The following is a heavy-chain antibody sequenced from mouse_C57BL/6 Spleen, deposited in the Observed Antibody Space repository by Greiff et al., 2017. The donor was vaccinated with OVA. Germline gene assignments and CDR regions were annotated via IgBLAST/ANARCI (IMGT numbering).Heavy chain of an antibody. CDR3: ARWGRYDYAWFAY. CDR2: IYPGSGST. D-gene: IGHD2-4*01. V-gene: IGHV1-55*01. Sequence: QVQLKQPGAELVKPGASVKMSCKASGYTFTSYWITWVKQRPGQGLEWIGDIYPGSGSTNYNEKFKSKATLTVDTSSSTAYMQLSSLTSEDSAVYYCARWGRYDYAWFAYWGQGTLVTVSA. CDR1: GYTFTSYW. J-gene: IGHJ3*01.